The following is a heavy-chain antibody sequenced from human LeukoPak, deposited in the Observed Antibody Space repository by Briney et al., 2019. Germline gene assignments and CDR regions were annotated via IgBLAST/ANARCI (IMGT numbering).Heavy chain of an antibody. CDR3: ARGDFDY. CDR2: ISSSSSYI. CDR1: GFTFGSHS. J-gene: IGHJ4*02. Sequence: PGGSLRLSRVASGFTFGSHSMNWVRQAPGKGLEWVSSISSSSSYIYYADSVKGRFTISRDNAKNSLYLQMNSLRAEDTAVYYCARGDFDYWGQGTLVTVSS. V-gene: IGHV3-21*01.